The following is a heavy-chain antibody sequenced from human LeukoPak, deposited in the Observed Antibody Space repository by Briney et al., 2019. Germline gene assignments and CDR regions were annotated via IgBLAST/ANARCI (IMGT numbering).Heavy chain of an antibody. CDR2: IRNFGET. D-gene: IGHD4-17*01. CDR1: GFTFRNYA. J-gene: IGHJ4*02. Sequence: GASLRLSCAASGFTFRNYAMAWVRQAPGTGVEGGSSIRNFGETHYADSVRGRFIISRDNSQNTLYLQMNSLRAEDSALYYCANIPPFDYGDYAIRLDWGQGTLVTVSS. V-gene: IGHV3-23*01. CDR3: ANIPPFDYGDYAIRLD.